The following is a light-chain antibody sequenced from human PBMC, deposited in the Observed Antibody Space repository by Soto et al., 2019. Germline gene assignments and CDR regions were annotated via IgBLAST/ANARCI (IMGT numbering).Light chain of an antibody. CDR1: TGAVNSGYY. J-gene: IGLJ3*02. Sequence: QAVVTQEPSLTVSPGGTVTLTCASSTGAVNSGYYPNWFQQKPGQAPRALIYTTSKRHSWTPARFSGSLLGGKAALTLSGVQPEDEADYYCLLYFVGPQLWVFGGGTQLTVL. CDR3: LLYFVGPQLWV. CDR2: TTS. V-gene: IGLV7-43*01.